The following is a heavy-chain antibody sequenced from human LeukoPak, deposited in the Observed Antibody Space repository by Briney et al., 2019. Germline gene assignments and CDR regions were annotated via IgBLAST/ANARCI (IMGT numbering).Heavy chain of an antibody. D-gene: IGHD2-15*01. CDR1: GYTFTGYY. V-gene: IGHV1-2*02. CDR3: ARVLDARMDV. J-gene: IGHJ6*04. Sequence: GASVKVSCKASGYTFTGYYMHWVQQAPGQGLEWMGWINPNSGGTNYAQKFQGRVTMTRDTSISTAYMELSRPRSDDTAVYYCARVLDARMDVWGKGTTVTVSS. CDR2: INPNSGGT.